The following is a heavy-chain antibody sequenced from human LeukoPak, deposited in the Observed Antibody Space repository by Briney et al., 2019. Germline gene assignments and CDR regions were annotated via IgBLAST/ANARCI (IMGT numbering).Heavy chain of an antibody. CDR3: ARGDLDILTGYPSRGGDV. CDR2: IYYSGSN. J-gene: IGHJ6*02. D-gene: IGHD3-9*01. CDR1: GGSISSYY. V-gene: IGHV4-59*01. Sequence: PSETLSLTCTVSGGSISSYYWSWIRQPPGKGLEWIGYIYYSGSNNYNPPLKSRVTISVDTSKNQFSLKLSSVTAADTAVYYCARGDLDILTGYPSRGGDVWGQGTTVTVSS.